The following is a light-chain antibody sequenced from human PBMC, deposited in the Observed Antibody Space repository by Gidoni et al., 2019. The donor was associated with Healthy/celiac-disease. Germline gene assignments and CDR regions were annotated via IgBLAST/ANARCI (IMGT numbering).Light chain of an antibody. J-gene: IGKJ4*01. CDR1: QSVSSY. Sequence: EIVLTQSPATLSLSPGERATLSCRASQSVSSYLAWYQQKPGQAPRLLIYDASNRATGIPARFSGSGSGTDLTLTISSLEPEDFAVYYCQQRSNWPSXGXGTKXEIK. V-gene: IGKV3-11*01. CDR3: QQRSNWPS. CDR2: DAS.